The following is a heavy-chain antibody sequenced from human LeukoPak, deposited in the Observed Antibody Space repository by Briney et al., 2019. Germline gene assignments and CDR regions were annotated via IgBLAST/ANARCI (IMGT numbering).Heavy chain of an antibody. J-gene: IGHJ4*02. CDR2: ISASGGST. D-gene: IGHD2-15*01. V-gene: IGHV3-23*01. CDR3: AKDRYCSGGSCSGDFDY. Sequence: GSLRLSCAASGFTFNSYAMSWVRQAPGKGLEWVSGISASGGSTYYADSVKGRFTISRDNSKNTLYVQMNSLRAEDTAVYYCAKDRYCSGGSCSGDFDYWGQGTQVTVSS. CDR1: GFTFNSYA.